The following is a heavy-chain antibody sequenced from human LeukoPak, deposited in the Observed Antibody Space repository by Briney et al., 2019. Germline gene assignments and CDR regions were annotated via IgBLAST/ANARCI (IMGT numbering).Heavy chain of an antibody. CDR1: GGSISSGGYY. D-gene: IGHD1-26*01. V-gene: IGHV4-31*03. J-gene: IGHJ4*02. CDR3: ARDLVGRGTGAVREYYFDY. Sequence: TSETLSLTCTVSGGSISSGGYYWSWIRQHPGKGLEWIGYIHYSGSTYYNPSLKSRVTISVDRSKNHFSLKLSSVTAADTAVYYCARDLVGRGTGAVREYYFDYWGQGTLVTVSS. CDR2: IHYSGST.